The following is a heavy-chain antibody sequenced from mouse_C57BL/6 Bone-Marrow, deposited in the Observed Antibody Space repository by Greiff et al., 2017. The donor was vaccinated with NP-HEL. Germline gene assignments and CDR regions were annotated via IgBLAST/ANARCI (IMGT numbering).Heavy chain of an antibody. V-gene: IGHV1-52*01. Sequence: QVQLQQPGAELVRPGSSVKLSCKASGYTFTSYWMHWVKQRPIQGLEWIGNIDPSDSETNYNQKFKDKATLTVDKSSSTAYMQLSSLTSEDSAVYYCAREGSYHYYAMDYWGQGTSVTVSS. CDR1: GYTFTSYW. CDR3: AREGSYHYYAMDY. CDR2: IDPSDSET. J-gene: IGHJ4*01.